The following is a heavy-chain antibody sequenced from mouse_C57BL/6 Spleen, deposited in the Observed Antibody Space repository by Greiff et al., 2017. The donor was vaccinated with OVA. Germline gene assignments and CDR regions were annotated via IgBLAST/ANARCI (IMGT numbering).Heavy chain of an antibody. V-gene: IGHV1-26*01. D-gene: IGHD6-1*01. Sequence: VQLQQSGPELVKPGASVKISCKASGYTFTDYYMNWVKQSHGKSLEWIGDINPNNGGTSYNQKFKGKATLTVDKSSSTAYMELRSLTSEDSAVYYCARRGKPPFAYWGQGTLVTVSA. J-gene: IGHJ3*01. CDR2: INPNNGGT. CDR3: ARRGKPPFAY. CDR1: GYTFTDYY.